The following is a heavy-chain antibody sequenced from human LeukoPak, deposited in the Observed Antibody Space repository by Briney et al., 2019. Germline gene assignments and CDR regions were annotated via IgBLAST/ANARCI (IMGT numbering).Heavy chain of an antibody. V-gene: IGHV3-23*01. Sequence: GGSLRLSCAASGFTFSSYGMSWVRQAPGKGLEWVSAISGSGGSTYYADSVKGRFTISRDNAKNSLYLQMNSLRAEDTAVYYCARVIDYYMDVWGKGTTVTISS. D-gene: IGHD2-21*01. CDR1: GFTFSSYG. J-gene: IGHJ6*03. CDR2: ISGSGGST. CDR3: ARVIDYYMDV.